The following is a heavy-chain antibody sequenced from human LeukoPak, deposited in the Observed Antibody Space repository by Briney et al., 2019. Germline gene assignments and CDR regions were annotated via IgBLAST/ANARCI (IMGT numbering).Heavy chain of an antibody. CDR3: ARRKADDY. CDR2: ISSGGSTI. D-gene: IGHD2-15*01. V-gene: IGHV3-48*03. J-gene: IGHJ4*02. Sequence: PGGSLRLSCEASGFTFSSYEMNWVRQAPGKGLEWVSYISSGGSTIYYADSVKGRFTISRDNAKSSLYLQMNSLRVEDTAVYYCARRKADDYWGQGTLVTVSS. CDR1: GFTFSSYE.